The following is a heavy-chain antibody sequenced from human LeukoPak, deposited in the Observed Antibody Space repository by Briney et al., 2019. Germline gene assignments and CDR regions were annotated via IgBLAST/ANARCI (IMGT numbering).Heavy chain of an antibody. V-gene: IGHV3-21*01. D-gene: IGHD3-10*01. CDR2: ISSSSSYI. Sequence: PGGSLRLSCAASGFTFSSYSMNWVRQAPGKGLEWVSSISSSSSYIYYAGSVKGRFTISRDNAKNSLYLQMNSLRAEDTAVYYCASGSGYGGNWGQGTLVTVSS. CDR1: GFTFSSYS. CDR3: ASGSGYGGN. J-gene: IGHJ4*02.